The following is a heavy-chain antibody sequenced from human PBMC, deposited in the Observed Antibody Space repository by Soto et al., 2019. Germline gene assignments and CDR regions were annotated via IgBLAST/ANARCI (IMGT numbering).Heavy chain of an antibody. J-gene: IGHJ4*02. CDR2: INPKNGVT. CDR3: ARGPRVTPGRGDIRCVLDV. D-gene: IGHD3-10*01. Sequence: QLHLVQSGTELKKPGASVRVSCAASGYTFSDHYIHCVRQAPGRGLEWMGWINPKNGVTNSAQRFQGRITMTRDTSMTTAYLELSSLRSDDSAVYYCARGPRVTPGRGDIRCVLDVWGQGTLVTVSS. CDR1: GYTFSDHY. V-gene: IGHV1-2*02.